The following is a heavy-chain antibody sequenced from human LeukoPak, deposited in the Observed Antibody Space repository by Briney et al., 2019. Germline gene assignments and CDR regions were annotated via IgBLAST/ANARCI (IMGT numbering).Heavy chain of an antibody. Sequence: GGSLRLSCAASGFSFSTYEMNWVRQGPGKGLEWVSDISSRGSSIHYADSVKGRFAISRDNAKNSLYLQMNSLRAEDTAVYYCARESVAGSFDYWGQGTLVTVSS. V-gene: IGHV3-48*03. CDR2: ISSRGSSI. J-gene: IGHJ4*02. D-gene: IGHD6-19*01. CDR3: ARESVAGSFDY. CDR1: GFSFSTYE.